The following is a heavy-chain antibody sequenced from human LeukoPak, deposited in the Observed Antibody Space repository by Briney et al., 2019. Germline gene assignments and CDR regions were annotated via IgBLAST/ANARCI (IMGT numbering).Heavy chain of an antibody. V-gene: IGHV4-34*01. CDR3: ARHPRGYDTRGFVMDAFDI. J-gene: IGHJ3*02. D-gene: IGHD3-22*01. Sequence: PSETLSLTCAVYGGSFSGYYWSWIRQPPGKGLEWIVEINHSGSTYYNPSLKSRVTISVDTSKNQFSLKLSSVTAADTAVYYCARHPRGYDTRGFVMDAFDIWGQGTMVTVSS. CDR1: GGSFSGYY. CDR2: INHSGST.